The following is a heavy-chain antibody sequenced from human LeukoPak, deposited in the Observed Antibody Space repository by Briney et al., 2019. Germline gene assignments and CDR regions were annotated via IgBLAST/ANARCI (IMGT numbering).Heavy chain of an antibody. CDR1: GFTVSSYY. CDR2: LYTNGNT. J-gene: IGHJ4*02. D-gene: IGHD2-21*02. V-gene: IGHV3-66*01. Sequence: PGGSLRLSCAASGFTVSSYYMSWVRQAPGKGLEWVSVLYTNGNTYYADSVKGRFTVSRDNSKNTLYLQMNTLRAEDTAVYYCARGGPMTSKDYWGQGTPVTVSS. CDR3: ARGGPMTSKDY.